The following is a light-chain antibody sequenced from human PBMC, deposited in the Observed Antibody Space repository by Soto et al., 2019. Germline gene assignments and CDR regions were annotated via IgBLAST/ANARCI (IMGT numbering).Light chain of an antibody. CDR3: QQRSNWPIT. Sequence: EIVLTQSPATRSLSPGERATRSCRASQSIGSYLAWYQQKPGQAPRLLIYDASNRATGIPARFSGSGSGTDFTLTISSLEPEDFAVYYCQQRSNWPITFGQGIRLEIK. CDR1: QSIGSY. V-gene: IGKV3-11*01. J-gene: IGKJ5*01. CDR2: DAS.